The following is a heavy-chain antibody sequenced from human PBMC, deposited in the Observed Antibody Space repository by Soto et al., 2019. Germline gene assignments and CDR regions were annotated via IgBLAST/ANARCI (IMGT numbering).Heavy chain of an antibody. J-gene: IGHJ3*02. V-gene: IGHV3-30-3*01. CDR3: ARGLKAYCDGDCPLGDAFDI. CDR2: ISYDGSNK. CDR1: GFTFSSYA. Sequence: QVQLVESGGGVVQPGRSLRLSCAASGFTFSSYAMHWVRQAPGKGLEWVAVISYDGSNKYYADSVKGRFTISRDNSKNTLYLQMNSLRAEDTAVYYCARGLKAYCDGDCPLGDAFDIWGQGTMVTVSS. D-gene: IGHD2-21*02.